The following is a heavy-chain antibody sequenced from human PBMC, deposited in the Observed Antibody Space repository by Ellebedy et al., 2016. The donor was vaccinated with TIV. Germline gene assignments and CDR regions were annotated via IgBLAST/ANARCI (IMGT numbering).Heavy chain of an antibody. CDR2: INPSGGRT. D-gene: IGHD3-16*01. J-gene: IGHJ3*02. V-gene: IGHV1-46*01. Sequence: AASVKVSCKASGYTFTRYYIHWVRQAPGQGFEYMGIINPSGGRTSYAQKFQGRVTMTRDTSTSTFYMELSSLRSEDTAVYYCASGHRGISFCIWGQGKMVTLSS. CDR3: ASGHRGISFCI. CDR1: GYTFTRYY.